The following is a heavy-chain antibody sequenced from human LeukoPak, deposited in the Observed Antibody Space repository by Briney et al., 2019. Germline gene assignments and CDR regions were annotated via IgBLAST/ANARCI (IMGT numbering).Heavy chain of an antibody. Sequence: PGRSLRLSCAASGFTFDDYAMHWVRQAPGKGLEWVSGISWNSGSIGYADSVKGRFTISRDNAKNSLYLQMDSLRAEDTAVYYCARGPTNGQAFDYWGQGTLVSVSS. CDR1: GFTFDDYA. V-gene: IGHV3-9*01. D-gene: IGHD2-8*01. CDR3: ARGPTNGQAFDY. J-gene: IGHJ4*02. CDR2: ISWNSGSI.